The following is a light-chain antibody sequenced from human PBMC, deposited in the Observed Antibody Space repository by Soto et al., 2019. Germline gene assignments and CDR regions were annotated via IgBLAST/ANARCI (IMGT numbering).Light chain of an antibody. CDR2: RAS. J-gene: IGKJ1*01. CDR3: KQYNSFPT. CDR1: HSISSW. Sequence: DIQMTQSPSTLSASVGDRVTITCRASHSISSWLAWYQQKPGKAPNLLIYRASSLESGVPSRFSGSGSGTEFALTISSLQPDDFATYYCKQYNSFPTFGQGTKVYIK. V-gene: IGKV1-5*03.